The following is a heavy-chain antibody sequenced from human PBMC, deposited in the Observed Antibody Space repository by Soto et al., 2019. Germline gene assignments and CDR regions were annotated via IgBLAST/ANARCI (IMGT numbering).Heavy chain of an antibody. D-gene: IGHD5-12*01. V-gene: IGHV5-51*01. CDR3: VRHENGYNAIDS. CDR1: GYSFSNYW. J-gene: IGHJ4*02. Sequence: GEPLKISCKASGYSFSNYWIGWVRQMPGKVLEWMGIVLPRDSDSRYSPSFHGQVTISADKSINTAYLQWSSLKASDTAMYYCVRHENGYNAIDSWGQGTLVTVSS. CDR2: VLPRDSDS.